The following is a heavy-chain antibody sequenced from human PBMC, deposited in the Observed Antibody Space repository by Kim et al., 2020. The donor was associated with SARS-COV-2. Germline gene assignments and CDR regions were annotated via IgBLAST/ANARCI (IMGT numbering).Heavy chain of an antibody. CDR3: ARGRTVTTFYNYYYGMDV. CDR2: INHSGST. Sequence: SETLSLTCAVYGGSFSGYYWSWIRQPPGKGLEWIGEINHSGSTNYNPSLKSRVTISVDTSKNQFSLKLSSVTAADTAVYYCARGRTVTTFYNYYYGMDVWGQGTTVTVSS. CDR1: GGSFSGYY. D-gene: IGHD4-17*01. V-gene: IGHV4-34*01. J-gene: IGHJ6*02.